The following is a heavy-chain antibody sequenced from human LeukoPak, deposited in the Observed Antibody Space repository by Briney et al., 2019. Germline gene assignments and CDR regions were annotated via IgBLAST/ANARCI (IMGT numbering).Heavy chain of an antibody. CDR1: GFTFSKHW. J-gene: IGHJ4*02. CDR2: IKQDGSEK. V-gene: IGHV3-7*01. Sequence: GGSLRLSCAASGFTFSKHWMSWVRQAPGKGLEWVANIKQDGSEKYYVDSVKGRFTISRDNAKNSLYLQMNSLRAEDTAVYYCARENYDILTGYYSDPVSWGQGTLVTVSS. CDR3: ARENYDILTGYYSDPVS. D-gene: IGHD3-9*01.